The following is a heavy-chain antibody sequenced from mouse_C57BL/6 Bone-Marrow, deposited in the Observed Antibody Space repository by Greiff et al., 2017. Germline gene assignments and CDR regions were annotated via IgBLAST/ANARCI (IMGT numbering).Heavy chain of an antibody. D-gene: IGHD1-1*01. V-gene: IGHV2-2*01. J-gene: IGHJ4*01. CDR1: GFSLTSYG. CDR2: IWSGGST. CDR3: ARNPITTVVAPSYAMDY. Sequence: VQLQQSGPGLVQPSQSLSITCTVSGFSLTSYGVHWVRQSPGKGLDWLGVIWSGGSTDYNAAFISRLSISKDNSKSQVFFKMNSLQADDTAIYYCARNPITTVVAPSYAMDYWGQGTSVTVSS.